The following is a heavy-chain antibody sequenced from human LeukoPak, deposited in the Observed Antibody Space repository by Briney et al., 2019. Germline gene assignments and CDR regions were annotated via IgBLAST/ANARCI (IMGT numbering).Heavy chain of an antibody. CDR3: ARYQIVGATYYYYGMDV. CDR2: IKQDGSEK. J-gene: IGHJ6*02. V-gene: IGHV3-7*01. D-gene: IGHD1-26*01. Sequence: GGSLRLSCAASGFTFSSYWMSWVRQAPGKGLEWVAHIKQDGSEKYYVDSVKGRFIISRDNAKNSLYLQMNSLRAEDTAVYYCARYQIVGATYYYYGMDVWGQGTTVTVSS. CDR1: GFTFSSYW.